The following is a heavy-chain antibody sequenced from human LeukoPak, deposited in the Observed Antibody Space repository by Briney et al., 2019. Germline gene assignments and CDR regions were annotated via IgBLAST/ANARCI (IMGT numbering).Heavy chain of an antibody. V-gene: IGHV3-23*01. Sequence: GGSLRLSCAASGFTFTRYAMTWVRQAPGTGLEWVSTINARGDSTYYADSVKGRFTISRDNSKNTLYVQMNSLRVEDTAVYYCAKDEHYDFWSGSDYWGQGTLVVVSS. CDR2: INARGDST. CDR3: AKDEHYDFWSGSDY. D-gene: IGHD3-3*01. J-gene: IGHJ4*02. CDR1: GFTFTRYA.